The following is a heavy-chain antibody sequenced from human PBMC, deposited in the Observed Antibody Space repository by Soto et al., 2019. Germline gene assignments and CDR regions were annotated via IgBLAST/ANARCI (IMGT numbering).Heavy chain of an antibody. CDR1: GFTFSSYS. CDR3: ARSFPGFVGDSSSYWYFDL. CDR2: ISSSSYI. Sequence: GGSLRLSCAASGFTFSSYSMNWVRQAPGKGLEWVSSISSSSYIYYADSVKGRFTISRDNAKNSLYLQMNSLRAEDTAVYYCARSFPGFVGDSSSYWYFDLWGRGTLVTVSS. V-gene: IGHV3-21*01. J-gene: IGHJ2*01. D-gene: IGHD6-6*01.